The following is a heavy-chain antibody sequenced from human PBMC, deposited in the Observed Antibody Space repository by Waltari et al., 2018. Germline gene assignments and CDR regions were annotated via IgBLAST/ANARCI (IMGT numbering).Heavy chain of an antibody. CDR1: GYTFTSYD. D-gene: IGHD2-21*01. J-gene: IGHJ4*02. CDR3: ARRQDNCGSLYYFDY. V-gene: IGHV1-8*01. Sequence: QVQLVQSGAEVKKPGASVKVSCKPSGYTFTSYDINWVRQATGQGLEWMGWMNPNSGNTGYAQKFQGRVTMTRNPSISAAYMELTNLRSEDTAVYYCARRQDNCGSLYYFDYWGQGTLVTVSS. CDR2: MNPNSGNT.